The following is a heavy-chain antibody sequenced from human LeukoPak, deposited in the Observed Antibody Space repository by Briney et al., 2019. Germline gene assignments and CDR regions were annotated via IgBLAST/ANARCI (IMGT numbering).Heavy chain of an antibody. Sequence: ASVKVSCKASGYTFTGCYMHWVRQAPGQGLEWMGWINPNSGGTNYAQKFQGRVTMTRDTSISTADMELSRLRSDDTAVYYCAREEPQWSPYRDDYWGQGTLVTVSS. CDR1: GYTFTGCY. CDR3: AREEPQWSPYRDDY. D-gene: IGHD1-26*01. J-gene: IGHJ4*02. CDR2: INPNSGGT. V-gene: IGHV1-2*02.